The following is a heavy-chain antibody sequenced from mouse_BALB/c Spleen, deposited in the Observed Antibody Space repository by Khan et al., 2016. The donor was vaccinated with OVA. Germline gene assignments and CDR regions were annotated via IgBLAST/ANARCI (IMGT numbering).Heavy chain of an antibody. V-gene: IGHV3-2*02. CDR2: ISYSGNT. Sequence: EVQLQESGPGLVKPSQSLSLTCTVTGYSITTDYAWNWIRQFPGNKLEWMGFISYSGNTKYNPSLKSRISITRDTSKNPFFLPLNSVTTEDTARYNCAGVYGGDFDYWGQGTTLTVSS. CDR3: AGVYGGDFDY. D-gene: IGHD1-1*01. J-gene: IGHJ2*01. CDR1: GYSITTDYA.